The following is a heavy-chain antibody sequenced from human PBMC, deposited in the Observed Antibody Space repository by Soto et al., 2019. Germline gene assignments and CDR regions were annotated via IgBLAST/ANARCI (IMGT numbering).Heavy chain of an antibody. D-gene: IGHD6-6*01. CDR1: GFTFSSYA. CDR3: AKDLGILTSSPLDY. CDR2: ISGSGGST. Sequence: EVQLLESGGGLVQPGGSLRLSCAASGFTFSSYAISWVRQAPGKGLEWVSAISGSGGSTYYADSVKGRFTISRDNSKNTLYLQMNSLRAEDTAVYYCAKDLGILTSSPLDYWGQGTLVTVSS. J-gene: IGHJ4*02. V-gene: IGHV3-23*01.